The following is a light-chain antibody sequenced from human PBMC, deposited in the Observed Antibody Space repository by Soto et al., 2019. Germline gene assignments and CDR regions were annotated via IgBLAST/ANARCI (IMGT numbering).Light chain of an antibody. J-gene: IGLJ1*01. Sequence: QSVLTQPASVSGSPGQSITISCTGTSSYVGNYNLVSWYQQHPGKAPKLMIYEDTKRPSGVSNRFSASNSGNTASLTISGLQAEDEADYYCCSYAGSSTYVFGTGTRSPS. CDR3: CSYAGSSTYV. CDR1: SSYVGNYNL. V-gene: IGLV2-23*01. CDR2: EDT.